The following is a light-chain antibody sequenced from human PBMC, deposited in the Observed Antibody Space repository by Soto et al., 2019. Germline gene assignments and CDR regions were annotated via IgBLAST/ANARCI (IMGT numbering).Light chain of an antibody. CDR1: QSVTSSY. J-gene: IGKJ1*01. V-gene: IGKV3-20*01. Sequence: EIVLTQSPGTLSLSPGEGATLSCRASQSVTSSYLAWYQQTPGQAPRLLIYGASSRAIDIPHRFSGSGSGMDFTLTINRLEPEAFAVYYCQQYGSSPRTFGQGTKVEIK. CDR3: QQYGSSPRT. CDR2: GAS.